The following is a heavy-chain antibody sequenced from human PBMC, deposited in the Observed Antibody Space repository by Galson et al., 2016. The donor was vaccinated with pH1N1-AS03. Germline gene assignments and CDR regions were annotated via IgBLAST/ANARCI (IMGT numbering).Heavy chain of an antibody. CDR3: ARGSYSSGWYRGRNAFDI. Sequence: SETLPLTCAVYGGSFNNYYWNWIRQSPGKGLEWVGEINHSGSTDYNPSLKSRVTISVDPSKNQISPNLNSVTAADTAVYYCARGSYSSGWYRGRNAFDIWGQGTMVTVSS. CDR2: INHSGST. D-gene: IGHD6-19*01. V-gene: IGHV4-34*01. J-gene: IGHJ3*02. CDR1: GGSFNNYY.